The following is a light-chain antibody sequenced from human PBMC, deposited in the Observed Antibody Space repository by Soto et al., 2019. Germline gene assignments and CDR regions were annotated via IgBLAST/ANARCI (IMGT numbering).Light chain of an antibody. V-gene: IGKV3-11*01. J-gene: IGKJ1*01. CDR3: QQRGNWPVT. Sequence: IVLTQSPATLSLSPGERATLSCRASQSVSSYFAWYQQKPGQAPRLLIYDASNRATGIPARFSGSGSGTDFTLTISSIEPNDFAVSSCQQRGNWPVTFGQGTRVDIK. CDR1: QSVSSY. CDR2: DAS.